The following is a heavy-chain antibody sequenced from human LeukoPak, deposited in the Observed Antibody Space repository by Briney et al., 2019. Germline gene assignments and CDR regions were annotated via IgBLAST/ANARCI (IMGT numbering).Heavy chain of an antibody. Sequence: PSETLSLTCTVSGGSISGYYWSWIRQPPGKGLEWIGEINHSGSTNYNPSLKSRVTISLDTSRNQFSLKLNSVTAADTAVYYCAKSNGYGLVDIWGQGTMVTVSS. CDR1: GGSISGYY. D-gene: IGHD3-10*01. J-gene: IGHJ3*02. CDR2: INHSGST. V-gene: IGHV4-34*01. CDR3: AKSNGYGLVDI.